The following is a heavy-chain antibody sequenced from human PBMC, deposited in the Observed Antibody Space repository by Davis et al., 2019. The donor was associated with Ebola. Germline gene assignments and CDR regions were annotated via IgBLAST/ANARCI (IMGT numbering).Heavy chain of an antibody. V-gene: IGHV4-61*01. CDR2: IFYSGST. J-gene: IGHJ6*02. Sequence: PSETLSLTCTVPGGSISSGSHYWSWIRQPPGKGLEWIGYIFYSGSTNYNPSLKSRVTISVDTSKNQFSLKLSSVTAADTAVYYCARALMTYSTVTTRYYYFGMDVWGQGTTVTVSS. CDR3: ARALMTYSTVTTRYYYFGMDV. D-gene: IGHD4-11*01. CDR1: GGSISSGSHY.